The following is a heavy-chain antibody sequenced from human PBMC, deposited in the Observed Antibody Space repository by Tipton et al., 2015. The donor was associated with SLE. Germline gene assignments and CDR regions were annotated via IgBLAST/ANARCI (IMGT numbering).Heavy chain of an antibody. CDR2: INYSGNT. CDR1: GGSISSGGYY. CDR3: AGPAVAGIGGPFDY. J-gene: IGHJ4*02. Sequence: TLSLTCIVSGGSISSGGYYWSWIRQHPGKGPEWIGYINYSGNTYYNPSLKSRVTISVDTSKNQFSLKLSSVTAADTAVYYCAGPAVAGIGGPFDYWGQGTLVTVSS. V-gene: IGHV4-31*03. D-gene: IGHD6-19*01.